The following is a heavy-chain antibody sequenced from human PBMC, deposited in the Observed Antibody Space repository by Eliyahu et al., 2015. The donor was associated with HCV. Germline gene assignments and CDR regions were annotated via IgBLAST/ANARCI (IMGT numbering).Heavy chain of an antibody. CDR2: IWYDGSKK. J-gene: IGHJ3*02. CDR1: GFTFSNYG. D-gene: IGHD3-16*02. Sequence: QVQLVESGGGVVQPGRSLRLSCEASGFTFSNYGMHWVRQAPGKGLGWVAVIWYDGSKKYYADSVKGRFTISRDNSKNTLYLQMNSLRAEDTAVYYCARPPGLVQVEGNAFDIWGQGTMVTVSS. V-gene: IGHV3-33*01. CDR3: ARPPGLVQVEGNAFDI.